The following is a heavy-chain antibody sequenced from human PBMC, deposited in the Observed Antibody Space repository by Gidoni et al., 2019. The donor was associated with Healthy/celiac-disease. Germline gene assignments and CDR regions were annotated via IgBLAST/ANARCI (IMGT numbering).Heavy chain of an antibody. D-gene: IGHD3-10*01. CDR2: IKSKTDGGTT. CDR3: TTDWSSGGATVDY. CDR1: GFTFSNAW. V-gene: IGHV3-15*01. Sequence: EVQLVESGGGLVKPGGSLRLSCAASGFTFSNAWMSWVRQAPGKGLEWVGRIKSKTDGGTTDYAAPVKGRFTISRDDSKNTLYLQMNSLKTEDTAVYYCTTDWSSGGATVDYWGQGTLVTVSS. J-gene: IGHJ4*02.